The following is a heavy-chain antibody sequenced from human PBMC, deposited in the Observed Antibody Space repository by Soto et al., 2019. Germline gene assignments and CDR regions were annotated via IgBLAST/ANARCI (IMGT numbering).Heavy chain of an antibody. CDR2: VYYSGRT. CDR3: ARVRNIGGCSSSWYHFDY. Sequence: SEPLSLTCTFSGGSISSYYWSWIRQPPGKVLEWIGYVYYSGRTNYNPSLKSRVTISVDTSKNQFSLKLSSVTAADAAVYYCARVRNIGGCSSSWYHFDYWGQGTLVTVS. V-gene: IGHV4-59*01. J-gene: IGHJ4*02. D-gene: IGHD6-13*01. CDR1: GGSISSYY.